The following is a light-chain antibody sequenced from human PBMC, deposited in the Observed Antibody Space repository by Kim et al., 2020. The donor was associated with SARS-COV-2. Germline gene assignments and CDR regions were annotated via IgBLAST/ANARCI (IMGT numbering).Light chain of an antibody. CDR3: MQATQFPHS. Sequence: QPAASSCKSSRGLVNSDGETDLSWLHQRPGQPPRLLIYKIFNRFSGGPDRFSGSGAETDFTLKISRVEPEDVGIYYCMQATQFPHSFGQGTKLEI. V-gene: IGKV2-24*01. CDR1: RGLVNSDGETD. J-gene: IGKJ2*03. CDR2: KIF.